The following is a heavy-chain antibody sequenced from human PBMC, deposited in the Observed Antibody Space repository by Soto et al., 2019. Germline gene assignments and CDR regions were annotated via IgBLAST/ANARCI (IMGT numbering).Heavy chain of an antibody. D-gene: IGHD6-6*01. Sequence: PGGSLRLSCSASGFTFSSYAMHWVRQAPGKGLEYVSAISSNGGSTYYADSVKGRFTISRDNSKNTLYLQMSSLRAEDTAVYYSVKDLEYSSSPNWFDPWGQGTLVTVSS. CDR2: ISSNGGST. V-gene: IGHV3-64D*08. J-gene: IGHJ5*02. CDR1: GFTFSSYA. CDR3: VKDLEYSSSPNWFDP.